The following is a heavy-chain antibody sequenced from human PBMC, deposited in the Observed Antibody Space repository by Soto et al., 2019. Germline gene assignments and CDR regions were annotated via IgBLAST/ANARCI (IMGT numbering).Heavy chain of an antibody. CDR1: GYTFTSSG. Sequence: ASVRFSCQASGYTFTSSGISGVRQARGQALEWMGWISAYNGSTNYAQKLQGRVTMTTDTSTSTAYMELRSLRSDDTAVYYCARDCIAAAGTPYYDDYGMDVWRQGTTVTVSS. J-gene: IGHJ6*02. CDR2: ISAYNGST. CDR3: ARDCIAAAGTPYYDDYGMDV. V-gene: IGHV1-18*04. D-gene: IGHD6-13*01.